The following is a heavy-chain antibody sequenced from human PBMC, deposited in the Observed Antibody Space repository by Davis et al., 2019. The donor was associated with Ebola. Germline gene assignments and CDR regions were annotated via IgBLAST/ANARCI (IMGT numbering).Heavy chain of an antibody. CDR3: ARGGGYSGYDYADY. Sequence: AASVKVSCKASGYTFTSYGISWVRQAPGQGLEWMGWISAYNGNTNYAQKFQGRVTITADESTSTAYMELSSLRSEDTAVYYCARGGGYSGYDYADYWGQGTLVTVSS. CDR2: ISAYNGNT. V-gene: IGHV1-18*01. J-gene: IGHJ4*02. D-gene: IGHD5-12*01. CDR1: GYTFTSYG.